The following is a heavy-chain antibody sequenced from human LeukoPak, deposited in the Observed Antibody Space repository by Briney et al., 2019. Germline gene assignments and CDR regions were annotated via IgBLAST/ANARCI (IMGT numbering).Heavy chain of an antibody. D-gene: IGHD2-15*01. CDR3: ARDVGGGAIYFDY. J-gene: IGHJ4*02. Sequence: ASVKVSSKASGYIFSSYGISWVRQAPGQGLEWMGWISAYNGNTKFAQKFQGRVIMTTDTSTSTAYMELRSLRPDDTAVYYCARDVGGGAIYFDYWGQGTLVTVSS. CDR1: GYIFSSYG. V-gene: IGHV1-18*01. CDR2: ISAYNGNT.